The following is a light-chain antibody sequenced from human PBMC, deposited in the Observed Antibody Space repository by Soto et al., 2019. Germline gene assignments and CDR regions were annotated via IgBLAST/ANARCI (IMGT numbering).Light chain of an antibody. J-gene: IGKJ5*01. CDR1: QSVSSSY. V-gene: IGKV3D-20*02. CDR2: GAS. CDR3: QQRSNWPPEGT. Sequence: ETVLTQSPGTLSLSPGERATLSCGACQSVSSSYLGWYQQKTGKAPXLLIXGASNRATGIPARFSGSGSGTDFTLTISSLEPEEFAGYYCQQRSNWPPEGTFGQGTRLENK.